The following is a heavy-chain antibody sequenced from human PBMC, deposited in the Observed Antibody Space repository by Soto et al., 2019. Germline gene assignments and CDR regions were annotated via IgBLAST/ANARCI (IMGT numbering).Heavy chain of an antibody. V-gene: IGHV4-30-4*01. Sequence: SETLSLTCTVSGGSISSGAYYWSWLRQPPGKGLEWIGYIYYSGSTYYNPSIKSRGTISVYTAKEQFSLKHSSVTAADSAVYYCASVLVGATIWAFEYWGQGTRVTVSS. D-gene: IGHD1-26*01. CDR3: ASVLVGATIWAFEY. CDR2: IYYSGST. J-gene: IGHJ4*02. CDR1: GGSISSGAYY.